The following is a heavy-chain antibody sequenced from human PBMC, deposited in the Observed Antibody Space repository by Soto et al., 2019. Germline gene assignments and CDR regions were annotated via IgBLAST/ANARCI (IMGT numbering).Heavy chain of an antibody. CDR1: GFTFSSYA. V-gene: IGHV3-23*01. CDR2: ISGSGGST. CDR3: AKDYILRGVNLFDY. Sequence: EVQLLESGGDLVQPGGSLRLSCAASGFTFSSYAMSWVRQAPGKGLDWVSGISGSGGSTYYAHSVKGRFTISSDNSKNTLYLQMNSLRAEDTAVYYCAKDYILRGVNLFDYWGQGTLVTVSS. D-gene: IGHD3-10*01. J-gene: IGHJ4*02.